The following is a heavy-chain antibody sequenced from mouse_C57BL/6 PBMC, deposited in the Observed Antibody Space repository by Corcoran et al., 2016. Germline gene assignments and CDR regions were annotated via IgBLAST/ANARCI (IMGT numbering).Heavy chain of an antibody. Sequence: EVQLQQSGPELVTPGASVKISCKASGYTFTDYYMNWVKQRHGKSLEWIGDINPNNGGTSYNQKFKGKATLTVDKSSSTAYMELRSLTSEDSAVYYCARSEILTGTSPFDYWGQGTTLTVSS. CDR3: ARSEILTGTSPFDY. V-gene: IGHV1-26*01. D-gene: IGHD4-1*01. CDR2: INPNNGGT. J-gene: IGHJ2*01. CDR1: GYTFTDYY.